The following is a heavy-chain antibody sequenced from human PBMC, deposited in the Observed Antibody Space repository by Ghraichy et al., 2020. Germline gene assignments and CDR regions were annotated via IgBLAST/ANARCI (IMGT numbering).Heavy chain of an antibody. CDR1: GFTFSSSW. J-gene: IGHJ4*02. Sequence: GGSLRLSCAASGFTFSSSWMSWVRQAPGKGLEWVSGINWNGDKTAYADSVRGRFTISRDNANNFLYLQMNSLRDEDTAFYYCARDSRGRNGSYEGFDHWGQGTLVTVSS. CDR3: ARDSRGRNGSYEGFDH. V-gene: IGHV3-20*04. D-gene: IGHD1-26*01. CDR2: INWNGDKT.